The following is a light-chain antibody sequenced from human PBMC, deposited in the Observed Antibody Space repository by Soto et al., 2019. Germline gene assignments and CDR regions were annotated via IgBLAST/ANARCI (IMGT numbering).Light chain of an antibody. J-gene: IGKJ1*01. Sequence: EIVMTQSPATLSVSPGERATLSCRASQSVSSNLAWYQQKPGQAPRLLIYGASTRATGIPARLSGSGSGTEFTLTISSLQSEDFAVYYCQQYNNGPRTFGQGTKVDIK. CDR2: GAS. CDR3: QQYNNGPRT. V-gene: IGKV3-15*01. CDR1: QSVSSN.